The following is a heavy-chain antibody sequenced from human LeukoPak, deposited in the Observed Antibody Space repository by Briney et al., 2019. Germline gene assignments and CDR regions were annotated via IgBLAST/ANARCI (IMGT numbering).Heavy chain of an antibody. V-gene: IGHV1-2*02. CDR2: INPNSGGT. Sequence: ASVKVSCKASGYTFTGYYMHWVRQAPGQGLEWMGWINPNSGGTNYAQKFQGRVTMTRDTSISTAYMEPSRLRSDDTAVYYCARDLTHRRNYDNSGYQIVPAFWGQGTLVTVSS. J-gene: IGHJ4*02. D-gene: IGHD3-22*01. CDR1: GYTFTGYY. CDR3: ARDLTHRRNYDNSGYQIVPAF.